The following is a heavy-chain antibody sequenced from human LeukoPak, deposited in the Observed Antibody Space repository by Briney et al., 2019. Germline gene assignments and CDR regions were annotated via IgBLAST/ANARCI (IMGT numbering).Heavy chain of an antibody. CDR3: AKAPRGRLRLPTYVDD. Sequence: GGSLRLSCEASGFTFSDYDMNWVRQAPGKGLEWLTFIRYDGSTQYYADSVRGRFTISRDNSKNTLYLQMNSLRGDDTALYYCAKAPRGRLRLPTYVDDWGQGTLVTVSS. CDR1: GFTFSDYD. CDR2: IRYDGSTQ. V-gene: IGHV3-30*02. D-gene: IGHD5-12*01. J-gene: IGHJ4*02.